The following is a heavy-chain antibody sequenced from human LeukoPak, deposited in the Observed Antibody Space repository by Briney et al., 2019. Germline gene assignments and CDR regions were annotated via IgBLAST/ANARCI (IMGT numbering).Heavy chain of an antibody. J-gene: IGHJ6*02. CDR2: ISASGAST. Sequence: GGSLRLSCAASGFTFTTYAMNWVRQAPGKGLEWVSAISASGASTYYTDSVKGRFTMSRDNSKNTLYLQMNSLRAEDTALYYCAKVQYYYDSSGPPSDGMDVWGQGTTVTVSS. CDR1: GFTFTTYA. CDR3: AKVQYYYDSSGPPSDGMDV. D-gene: IGHD3-22*01. V-gene: IGHV3-23*01.